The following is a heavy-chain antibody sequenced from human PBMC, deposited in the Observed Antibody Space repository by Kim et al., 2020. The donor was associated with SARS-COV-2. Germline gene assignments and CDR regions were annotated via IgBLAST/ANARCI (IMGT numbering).Heavy chain of an antibody. D-gene: IGHD2-15*01. Sequence: SVKVSCKASGGTFSNYAISWVRQAPGQGLEWMGGIIPIFGTANYAQKFQGRVTITADESTSTAYMELSSLRSEDTAVYYCARGSQGCSGGSCYSVVRMFGGGERSGAYFQHWGQGTLVTVPS. CDR2: IIPIFGTA. J-gene: IGHJ1*01. V-gene: IGHV1-69*13. CDR3: ARGSQGCSGGSCYSVVRMFGGGERSGAYFQH. CDR1: GGTFSNYA.